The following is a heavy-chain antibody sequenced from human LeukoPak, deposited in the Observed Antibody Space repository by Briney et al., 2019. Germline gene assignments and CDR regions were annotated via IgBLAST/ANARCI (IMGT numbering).Heavy chain of an antibody. Sequence: GGTLRLSCAASGFTFSTYGVNWVRQAPGKGLEWVSYISSSGSTIYYADSVKGRFTISRDNAKNSLYLQMNSLRAEDTAVYYCAELGITMIGGVWGKGTTVTISS. CDR3: AELGITMIGGV. D-gene: IGHD3-10*02. CDR1: GFTFSTYG. V-gene: IGHV3-48*04. CDR2: ISSSGSTI. J-gene: IGHJ6*04.